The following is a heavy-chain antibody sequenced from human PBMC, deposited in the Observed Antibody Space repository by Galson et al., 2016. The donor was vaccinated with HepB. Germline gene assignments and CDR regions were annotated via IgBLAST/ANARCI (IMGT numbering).Heavy chain of an antibody. CDR2: INWDGSAT. D-gene: IGHD1-26*01. J-gene: IGHJ4*02. Sequence: SLRLSCAASGFTFQDYVIHWVRQRPGKGLEWVSLINWDGSATFYTESVKGRFTTSRDNSKHSLYLQMNSLTTEDTAFYFCAKASGSDYSFEHWGQGSLFTVSS. CDR1: GFTFQDYV. CDR3: AKASGSDYSFEH. V-gene: IGHV3-43D*03.